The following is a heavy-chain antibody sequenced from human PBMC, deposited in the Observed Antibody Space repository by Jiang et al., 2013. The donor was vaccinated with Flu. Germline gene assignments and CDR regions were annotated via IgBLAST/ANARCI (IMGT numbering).Heavy chain of an antibody. CDR3: ARLGPLNCSGGSCYSGWFDP. J-gene: IGHJ5*02. CDR2: IYPGDSDT. V-gene: IGHV5-51*01. D-gene: IGHD2-15*01. Sequence: IYPGDSDTRYSPPSQGQVTISADKSISTAYLQWSSLKASDTAMYYCARLGPLNCSGGSCYSGWFDPWGQGTLVTVSS.